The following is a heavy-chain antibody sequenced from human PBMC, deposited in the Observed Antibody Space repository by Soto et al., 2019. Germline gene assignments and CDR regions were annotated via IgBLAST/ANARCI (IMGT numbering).Heavy chain of an antibody. CDR1: KFTITSYW. CDR2: INSDGSSI. Sequence: EVQLVESGGGLVQPGGSVRLSCAASKFTITSYWMHWVRQAPGKGLVWVSRINSDGSSISYADAVKGRFTISRDNAKNTLYLQMNSLRVEDTAVYYCAREVSHGYVLRGMDVWGQGTTVTGFS. J-gene: IGHJ6*02. CDR3: AREVSHGYVLRGMDV. V-gene: IGHV3-74*01. D-gene: IGHD5-18*01.